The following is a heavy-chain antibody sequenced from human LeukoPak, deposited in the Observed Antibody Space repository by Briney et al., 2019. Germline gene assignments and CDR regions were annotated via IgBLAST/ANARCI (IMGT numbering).Heavy chain of an antibody. V-gene: IGHV3-20*04. Sequence: GGSLRLSCAASGFTFDDYGMSWVRHAPGKGLEWVSGINWNGGSTGYADSVKGRFTISRDNAKNSLYLQMNSLRAEDTALYYCARLGYCSSTSCYTGGDYYYYYMDVWGKGTTVTVSS. CDR2: INWNGGST. D-gene: IGHD2-2*02. J-gene: IGHJ6*03. CDR3: ARLGYCSSTSCYTGGDYYYYYMDV. CDR1: GFTFDDYG.